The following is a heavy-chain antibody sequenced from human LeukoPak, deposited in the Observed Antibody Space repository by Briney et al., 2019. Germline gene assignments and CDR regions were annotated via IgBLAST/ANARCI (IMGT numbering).Heavy chain of an antibody. CDR1: GGSISSYY. D-gene: IGHD6-13*01. V-gene: IGHV4-4*07. CDR3: ARDLGIAAALRNWFDP. J-gene: IGHJ5*02. Sequence: SETLSLTCTVSGGSISSYYWSWIRQPAGKGLEWIGRIYTSGSTNYNPSLKSRVTMSVDTSKNQFSLKLSSVTAADAAVYYCARDLGIAAALRNWFDPWGQRTLVTVSS. CDR2: IYTSGST.